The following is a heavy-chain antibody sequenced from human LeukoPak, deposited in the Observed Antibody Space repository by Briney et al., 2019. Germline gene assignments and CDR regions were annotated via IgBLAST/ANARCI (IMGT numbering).Heavy chain of an antibody. CDR1: GGSITSYY. V-gene: IGHV4-59*01. CDR3: ARGDSSNWLGAAFEI. D-gene: IGHD6-13*01. Sequence: SETLSLTCTVSGGSITSYYWSWIRQPPGKGLELIGYFYYSGSTNYNPSLKSRVTISVDTSKNQFSLKLSSVTAADAAVYYCARGDSSNWLGAAFEIWGQGTTVTVSS. J-gene: IGHJ3*02. CDR2: FYYSGST.